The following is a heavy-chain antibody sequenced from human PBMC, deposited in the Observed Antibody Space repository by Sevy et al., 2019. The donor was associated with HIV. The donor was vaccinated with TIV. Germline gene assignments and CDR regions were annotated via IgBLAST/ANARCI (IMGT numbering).Heavy chain of an antibody. J-gene: IGHJ4*02. Sequence: SETLSLTCTVSGGSISSGDYYWSWIRQPPGKGLEWIGYIYYSGSTYYNPSLKSRVTISVDTSKNQFSLKLSSVTAADTAVYYCAGAYGDYLYFDYWGQGTLVTVSS. CDR3: AGAYGDYLYFDY. CDR2: IYYSGST. V-gene: IGHV4-30-4*01. D-gene: IGHD4-17*01. CDR1: GGSISSGDYY.